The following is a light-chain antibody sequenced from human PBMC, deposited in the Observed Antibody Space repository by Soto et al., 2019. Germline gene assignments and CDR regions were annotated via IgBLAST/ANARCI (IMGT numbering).Light chain of an antibody. Sequence: NFMLTQPHSVSESPGKTVTISCTRSSGSIASNYVQWYQQRPGSAPTPVIYEDNERPSGVPDRFSGSIDSSSNSASLTISGLKTDDEAGYYCQSYQSGNVVFGGGTKLTVL. CDR3: QSYQSGNVV. CDR1: SGSIASNY. J-gene: IGLJ2*01. V-gene: IGLV6-57*04. CDR2: EDN.